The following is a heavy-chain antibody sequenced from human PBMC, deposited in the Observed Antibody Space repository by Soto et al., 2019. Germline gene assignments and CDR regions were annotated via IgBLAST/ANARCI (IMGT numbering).Heavy chain of an antibody. CDR3: ARVTLKAGNWFDP. J-gene: IGHJ5*02. CDR1: GYPFTDHF. V-gene: IGHV1-2*02. CDR2: INPKSRGT. Sequence: GSVEASSKASGYPFTDHFIHLVRQAPGQGFEWMGWINPKSRGTNYAEKFQVRLTMTRYTSNSTAYMDLRGLTSYDTAVYYCARVTLKAGNWFDPWGQGTMVTVSS.